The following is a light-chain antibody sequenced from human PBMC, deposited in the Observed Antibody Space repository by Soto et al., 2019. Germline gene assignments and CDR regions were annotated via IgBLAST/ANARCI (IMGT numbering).Light chain of an antibody. CDR2: DVT. CDR1: RSDVGGYNY. CDR3: LSYTTASTLHV. Sequence: QSVLTQPASVSGSPGQAITISCTGTRSDVGGYNYVSWYQHHPGKAPKLMIYDVTNRPSGVSNRFSGSKSGNTASLTISGLQAEDEADYYCLSYTTASTLHVFGTGTKVTVL. V-gene: IGLV2-14*03. J-gene: IGLJ1*01.